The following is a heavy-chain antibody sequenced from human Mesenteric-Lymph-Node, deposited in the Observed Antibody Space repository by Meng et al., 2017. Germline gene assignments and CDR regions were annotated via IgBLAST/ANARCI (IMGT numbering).Heavy chain of an antibody. CDR2: TWHSGST. D-gene: IGHD5-24*01. CDR1: GGSISSANW. CDR3: ARDEDGYTFFEY. J-gene: IGHJ4*02. Sequence: PPQGSGPGLVKASGTLSFTCSVSGGSISSANWWSWVRQPPGKGLEWIGETWHSGSTNYNPSLKSRVTISVDKSKNQFSLTLNSVTAADTAVYYCARDEDGYTFFEYWSQGTLVTVSS. V-gene: IGHV4-4*02.